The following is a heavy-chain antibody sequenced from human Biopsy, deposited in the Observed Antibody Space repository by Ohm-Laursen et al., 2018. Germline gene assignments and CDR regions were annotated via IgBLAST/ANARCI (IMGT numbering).Heavy chain of an antibody. CDR1: GGSIISYY. J-gene: IGHJ5*02. CDR3: ARTPRDSFWSGSYKRGLWFDL. D-gene: IGHD3-3*01. Sequence: SDTLSLTCSVSGGSIISYYWTWIRQPPGKGLEWIGHVYNGGITNYNPSLKSRVTISKDTSKNQFSLQVNSVTAADTAVYYCARTPRDSFWSGSYKRGLWFDLWGQGTLVIVSS. V-gene: IGHV4-59*07. CDR2: VYNGGIT.